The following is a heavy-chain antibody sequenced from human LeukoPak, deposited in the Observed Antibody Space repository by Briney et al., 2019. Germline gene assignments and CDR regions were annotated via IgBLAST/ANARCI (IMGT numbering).Heavy chain of an antibody. CDR2: FDPEDGET. CDR3: ATRLNPHDYGGIGDYFDY. Sequence: ASVKVSCKVSGYTLTELSMHWVRQAPGKGLEWMGGFDPEDGETIYAQKFQGRVTMTEDTSTDTAYMELSSLRSEDTAVYYCATRLNPHDYGGIGDYFDYWGQGTLVTVPS. V-gene: IGHV1-24*01. J-gene: IGHJ4*02. CDR1: GYTLTELS. D-gene: IGHD4-23*01.